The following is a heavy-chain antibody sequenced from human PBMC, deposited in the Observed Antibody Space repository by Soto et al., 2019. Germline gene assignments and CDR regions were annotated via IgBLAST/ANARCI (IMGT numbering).Heavy chain of an antibody. J-gene: IGHJ6*03. D-gene: IGHD3-9*01. CDR1: GYTFTSYG. CDR2: ISAYNGNT. Sequence: QVQLVQSGAEVKKPGASVKVSCKASGYTFTSYGISWVRQAPGQGLEWMGWISAYNGNTNYAQKLKGRATMTTDTSTSTGYVEVRSLRSDDTAVYYCARDILRYFDWLPNYYYYYMDVWGKGTTVTVSS. CDR3: ARDILRYFDWLPNYYYYYMDV. V-gene: IGHV1-18*01.